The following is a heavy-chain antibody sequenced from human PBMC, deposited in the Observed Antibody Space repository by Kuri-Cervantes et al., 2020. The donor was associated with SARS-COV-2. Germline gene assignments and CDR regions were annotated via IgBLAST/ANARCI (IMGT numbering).Heavy chain of an antibody. J-gene: IGHJ4*02. CDR3: ASSSSSWPYYFDY. CDR1: GYSISSGYY. CDR2: IYHSGST. Sequence: SETLSLTCAVSGYSISSGYYWGWIRQPPGKGLEWIGSIYHSGSTYYNPSLKSRVTISVDTSKNQFSLKLSSVTAADTAVYYYASSSSSWPYYFDYWGQGTLVTVSS. D-gene: IGHD6-13*01. V-gene: IGHV4-38-2*01.